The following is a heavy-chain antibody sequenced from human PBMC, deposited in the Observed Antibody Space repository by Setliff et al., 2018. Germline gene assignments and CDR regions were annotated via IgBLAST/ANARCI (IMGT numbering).Heavy chain of an antibody. D-gene: IGHD1-26*01. CDR3: ARDTHQWDPLYFDS. CDR1: GYTFTSYG. Sequence: GASVKVSCKASGYTFTSYGISWVRQAPGQGLEWMGWISSFNGKTNYAQKLQGRVTLTKDTSTNTKYMELRSLRSDDTAMYYCARDTHQWDPLYFDSWGQGTLVTVSS. CDR2: ISSFNGKT. J-gene: IGHJ4*02. V-gene: IGHV1-18*01.